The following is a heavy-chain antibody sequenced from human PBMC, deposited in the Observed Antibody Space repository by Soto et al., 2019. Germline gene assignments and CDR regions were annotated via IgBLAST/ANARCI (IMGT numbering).Heavy chain of an antibody. CDR1: GYSFTSYW. D-gene: IGHD6-19*01. Sequence: GESLKISCKGSGYSFTSYWIGWVCQMPGKGLEWMGIIYPGDSDTRYSPSFQGQVTISADKSISTAYLQWSSLKASDTAMYYCARQYSSGWPYYYYYGMDVWGQGTTVTVSS. CDR2: IYPGDSDT. V-gene: IGHV5-51*01. J-gene: IGHJ6*02. CDR3: ARQYSSGWPYYYYYGMDV.